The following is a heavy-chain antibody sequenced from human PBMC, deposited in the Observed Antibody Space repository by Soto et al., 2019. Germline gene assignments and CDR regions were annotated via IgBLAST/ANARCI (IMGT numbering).Heavy chain of an antibody. J-gene: IGHJ4*02. CDR2: ITSSSTAI. V-gene: IGHV3-48*01. CDR3: ARDPPYFYETTGLPREVEY. D-gene: IGHD3-22*01. Sequence: PWGSLRLSCAASGFTFSSYAMSWVFQAPGKGLEWISSITSSSTAISYADSVRGRFTISRDNGRNSLYLQMDSLTAEDTAVYYCARDPPYFYETTGLPREVEYWGRGTLVTVSS. CDR1: GFTFSSYA.